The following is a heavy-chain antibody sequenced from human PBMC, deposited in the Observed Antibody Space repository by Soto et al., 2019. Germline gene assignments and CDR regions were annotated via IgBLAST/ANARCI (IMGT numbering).Heavy chain of an antibody. CDR3: ASSSGYDEYYYYYGMDV. J-gene: IGHJ6*02. Sequence: EGPLGLSWAASGFTFSSYEMNWVRQAPGKWVEWVSYISSSGSTIYYADYVKGRFTISRDNAKNSLYLQMNSLRAEDTAVYYCASSSGYDEYYYYYGMDVWGQGTTVTVS. CDR1: GFTFSSYE. V-gene: IGHV3-48*03. D-gene: IGHD5-12*01. CDR2: ISSSGSTI.